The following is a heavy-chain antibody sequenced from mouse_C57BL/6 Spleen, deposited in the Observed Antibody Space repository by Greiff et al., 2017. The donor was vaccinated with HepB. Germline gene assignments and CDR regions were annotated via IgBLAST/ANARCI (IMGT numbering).Heavy chain of an antibody. Sequence: VKLQESGPELVKPGASVKISCKASGYAFSSSWMNWVKQRPGKGLEWIGRIYPGDGDTNYNGKFKGKATLTADKSSSTAYMQLSSLTSEDSAVYFCARGQLRLSAWFAYWGQGTLVTVSA. CDR1: GYAFSSSW. CDR2: IYPGDGDT. D-gene: IGHD3-2*02. J-gene: IGHJ3*01. V-gene: IGHV1-82*01. CDR3: ARGQLRLSAWFAY.